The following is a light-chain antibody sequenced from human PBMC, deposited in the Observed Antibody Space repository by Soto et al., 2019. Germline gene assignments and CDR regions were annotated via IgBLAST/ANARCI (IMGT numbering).Light chain of an antibody. V-gene: IGKV3-20*01. CDR3: QQYGSSPL. J-gene: IGKJ1*01. Sequence: EIVMTQSPATLSLSPVERATLSCRASQSVSSSYLAWYQQKPGQAPRVLIYGASSRATGIPDRFSGSGSGTDFTLTISRLEPEDFAVYYCQQYGSSPLFGQGTKVDIK. CDR2: GAS. CDR1: QSVSSSY.